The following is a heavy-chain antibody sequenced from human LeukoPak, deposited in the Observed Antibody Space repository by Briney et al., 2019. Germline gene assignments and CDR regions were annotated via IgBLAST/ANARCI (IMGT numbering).Heavy chain of an antibody. J-gene: IGHJ4*02. CDR1: GGSFSGYY. CDR2: INHSGST. CDR3: ARIPPGVVVTV. D-gene: IGHD2-21*02. Sequence: PSETLSLTCAVYGGSFSGYYRSWIRQPPGKGLEWIGEINHSGSTNYNPSLKSRVTISVDTSKNQFSLKLSSVTAADTAVYYCARIPPGVVVTVWGQGTLVTVSS. V-gene: IGHV4-34*01.